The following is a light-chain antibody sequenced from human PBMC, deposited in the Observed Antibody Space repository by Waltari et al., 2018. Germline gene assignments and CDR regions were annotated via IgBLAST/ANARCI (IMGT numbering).Light chain of an antibody. J-gene: IGKJ1*01. Sequence: DIVMTQSPLSLPVTPGEPASISCRSSQSLLHSNGYNYLDWYLQKPGQSPQILIYLGSNRASGVPDRFSGSGSGTDLTLKISRVEAEDVGVYYCMQVLQTPRTFGQGTKVEIK. CDR3: MQVLQTPRT. CDR2: LGS. CDR1: QSLLHSNGYNY. V-gene: IGKV2-28*01.